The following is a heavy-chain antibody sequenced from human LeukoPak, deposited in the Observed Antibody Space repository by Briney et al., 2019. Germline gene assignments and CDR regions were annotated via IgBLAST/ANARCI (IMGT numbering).Heavy chain of an antibody. D-gene: IGHD3-3*01. J-gene: IGHJ6*03. CDR3: ARVKGHDFWRDYYMDV. V-gene: IGHV4-61*08. CDR1: GGSLSSGDYY. Sequence: PSETLSLTCTVSGGSLSSGDYYWSWIRQPPGKGLGWIGYIYYSGSTYYNPSLKSRVTISVDTSKNQFTLKLSSVTAADTAVYYCARVKGHDFWRDYYMDVWGKWTTVTVSS. CDR2: IYYSGST.